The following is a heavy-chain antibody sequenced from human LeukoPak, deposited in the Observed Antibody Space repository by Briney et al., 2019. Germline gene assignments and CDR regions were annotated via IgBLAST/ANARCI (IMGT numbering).Heavy chain of an antibody. CDR1: GGSISSSSFY. D-gene: IGHD3-16*01. CDR2: IFYSGST. J-gene: IGHJ4*02. CDR3: ARGGAVTPFDY. V-gene: IGHV4-39*01. Sequence: SETLSLTCTVSGGSISSSSFYWGWIRHPPGKGLEWIGTIFYSGSTYYNPSLRSRVTMSVDTSKNQFSLKLSSVTAADTAVYYCARGGAVTPFDYWGQGTLVTVSS.